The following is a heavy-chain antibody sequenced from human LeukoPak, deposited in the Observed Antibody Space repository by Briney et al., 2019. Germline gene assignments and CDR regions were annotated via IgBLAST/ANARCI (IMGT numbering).Heavy chain of an antibody. J-gene: IGHJ4*02. Sequence: ASVKVSCKVSGYTLTELAIHWVRQAPGKGLEWMGGFDPEDVETIYAQKFQGRVTMTEDTYTDTAYMELSSLKASDTAMYYCARPNRPESHYFDYWGQGTLVTVSS. D-gene: IGHD1-14*01. CDR1: GYTLTELA. CDR2: FDPEDVET. V-gene: IGHV1-24*01. CDR3: ARPNRPESHYFDY.